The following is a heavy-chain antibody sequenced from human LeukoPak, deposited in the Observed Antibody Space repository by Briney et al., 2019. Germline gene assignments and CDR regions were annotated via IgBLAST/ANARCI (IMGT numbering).Heavy chain of an antibody. CDR3: ARAISGSYRRGGFFQY. D-gene: IGHD1-26*01. V-gene: IGHV4-39*01. Sequence: SETLSLTCTVSGGSISSSSYYRGWIRQPPGKGLEWIGSIYYSGSTYYNPSLKSRVTISVDTSKDQFSLKLSSVTAADTAAYYCARAISGSYRRGGFFQYWGQGTLVTVSS. CDR2: IYYSGST. J-gene: IGHJ1*01. CDR1: GGSISSSSYY.